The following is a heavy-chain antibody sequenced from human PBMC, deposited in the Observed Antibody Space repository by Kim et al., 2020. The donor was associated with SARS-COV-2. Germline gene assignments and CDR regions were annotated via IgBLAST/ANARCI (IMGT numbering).Heavy chain of an antibody. J-gene: IGHJ4*02. CDR2: INHSGST. CDR3: ARGILWNRSGYCSGGSCYFDY. V-gene: IGHV4-34*01. D-gene: IGHD2-15*01. CDR1: GGSFSGYY. Sequence: SETLSLTCAVYGGSFSGYYWSWIRQPPGKGLEWIGEINHSGSTNYNPSLKSRVTISVDTSKNQFSLKLSSVTAADTAVYYCARGILWNRSGYCSGGSCYFDYWGQGTLVTVSS.